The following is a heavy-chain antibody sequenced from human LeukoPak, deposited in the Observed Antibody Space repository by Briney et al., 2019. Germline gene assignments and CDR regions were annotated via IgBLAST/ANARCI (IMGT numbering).Heavy chain of an antibody. CDR3: ARVIRGYNGSGSYYEAFDI. D-gene: IGHD3-10*01. Sequence: GASVQVSCKASGYTFTGYYMHWVRQAPGQGLEWMGWINPNSGGTNYAQKFQGRVTMTSDTSISTAFMELRLRSDDTAVYYCARVIRGYNGSGSYYEAFDIWGQGTMVTVSS. CDR2: INPNSGGT. V-gene: IGHV1-2*02. J-gene: IGHJ3*02. CDR1: GYTFTGYY.